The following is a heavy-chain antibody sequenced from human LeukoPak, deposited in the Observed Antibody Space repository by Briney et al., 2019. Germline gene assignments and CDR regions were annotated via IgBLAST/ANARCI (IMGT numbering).Heavy chain of an antibody. CDR3: AKGTISYYDSSGSEY. Sequence: PGGSLRLSCAASGFTFSSYGKHWVRQAPGKGLEWVAVISYDGSNKYYADSVKGRFTISRDNSKKTQYLQMNSLRAEDTGVYYWAKGTISYYDSSGSEYWGQGTLVTVSS. J-gene: IGHJ4*02. D-gene: IGHD3-22*01. V-gene: IGHV3-30*18. CDR2: ISYDGSNK. CDR1: GFTFSSYG.